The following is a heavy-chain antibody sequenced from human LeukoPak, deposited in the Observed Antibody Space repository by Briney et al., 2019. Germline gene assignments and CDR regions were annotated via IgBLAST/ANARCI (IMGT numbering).Heavy chain of an antibody. CDR1: GGSISSSSYY. V-gene: IGHV4-39*07. Sequence: SETLSLTCTVSGGSISSSSYYWGWIRQPPGKGLEWIGSIYYSGSTYYNPSLKSRVTISVDTSKNQFSLKLSSVTAADTAVYYCARGGGGSYSAPDAFDIWGQGTMVTVSS. D-gene: IGHD1-26*01. CDR2: IYYSGST. J-gene: IGHJ3*02. CDR3: ARGGGGSYSAPDAFDI.